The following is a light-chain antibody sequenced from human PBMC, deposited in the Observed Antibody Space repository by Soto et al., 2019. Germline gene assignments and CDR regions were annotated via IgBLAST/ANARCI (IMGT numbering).Light chain of an antibody. CDR2: DVN. CDR1: SSDVGGYNS. Sequence: QSALTQPASVSGSPGQSLTISCTGTSSDVGGYNSVSWYQQHPGKAPKLMIFDVNSRAPGVSGRFSGSKSANTASLTISGLQAEDEADYYCSSYTSGDSWVFGGGTKLTVL. V-gene: IGLV2-14*01. J-gene: IGLJ3*02. CDR3: SSYTSGDSWV.